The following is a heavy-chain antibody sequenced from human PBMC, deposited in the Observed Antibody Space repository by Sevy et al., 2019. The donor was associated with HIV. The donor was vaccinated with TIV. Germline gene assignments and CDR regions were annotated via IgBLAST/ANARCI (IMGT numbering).Heavy chain of an antibody. CDR1: RFTFSSYS. D-gene: IGHD6-19*01. CDR2: ISRDSIYI. Sequence: GGSLRLSCAASRFTFSSYSMNWVRQAPGKGLEWVSSISRDSIYIFYADSVKGRFTISRDNAKNSLYLQMNSLRAEDTAVYYCARFESIAVTTGDYWGHGTLVTVSS. V-gene: IGHV3-21*01. CDR3: ARFESIAVTTGDY. J-gene: IGHJ4*01.